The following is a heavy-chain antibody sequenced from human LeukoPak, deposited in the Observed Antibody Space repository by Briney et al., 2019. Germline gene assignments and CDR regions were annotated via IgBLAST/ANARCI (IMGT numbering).Heavy chain of an antibody. CDR2: ISKNGRNT. D-gene: IGHD2-2*01. Sequence: GGSLRLSCAASGFTLSSYSMHWVRQAPGKGLEFVSAISKNGRNTYYGNSMKGRFTISRDISKNTLYLQMNSLRAEDTAVYYCAKGNVVVPAAIQDYFDYWGQGTLVTVSS. CDR3: AKGNVVVPAAIQDYFDY. J-gene: IGHJ4*02. CDR1: GFTLSSYS. V-gene: IGHV3-64*01.